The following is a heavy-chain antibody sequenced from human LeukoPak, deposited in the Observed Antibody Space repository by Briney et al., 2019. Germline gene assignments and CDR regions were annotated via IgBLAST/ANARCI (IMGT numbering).Heavy chain of an antibody. CDR3: ARIGYVNFHY. V-gene: IGHV3-7*01. J-gene: IGHJ4*02. CDR1: GFFFSNHW. D-gene: IGHD5-12*01. Sequence: GGSLRLSCAASGFFFSNHWMGWVRQAPGKGLEWVANIKQDGSEKYYVDSIKGRFTISRDNAKTSLYLQMNSLRAEDTAVYYCARIGYVNFHYWGPGTLVTVSS. CDR2: IKQDGSEK.